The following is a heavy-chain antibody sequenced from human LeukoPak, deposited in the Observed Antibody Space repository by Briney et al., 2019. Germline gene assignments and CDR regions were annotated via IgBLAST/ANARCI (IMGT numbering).Heavy chain of an antibody. D-gene: IGHD3-9*01. V-gene: IGHV4-34*01. J-gene: IGHJ4*02. CDR2: INHSGST. CDR1: GGSFSGYY. CDR3: ARGRRYFDWTNGY. Sequence: SETLSLTCAVYGGSFSGYYWSWIRQPPGKGLEWIGEINHSGSTNYNPSLKSRVTISVDTSKNQFSLKLSSVTAADTAVYYCARGRRYFDWTNGYWGQGTLVTVSS.